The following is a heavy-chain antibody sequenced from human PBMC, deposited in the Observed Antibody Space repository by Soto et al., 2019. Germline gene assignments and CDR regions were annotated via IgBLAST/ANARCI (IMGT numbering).Heavy chain of an antibody. CDR2: IYHSGSI. Sequence: KPSETLSLTCAVSGGSITSAGNSWSWIRQPPGKGLEWIGYIYHSGSIYYNPSLKSRVTISMDKSKNQFSLNLSSVTAADTAVYYCARGKGGYYDSRSYYPVEYFQHWGQGTLVTLSS. J-gene: IGHJ1*01. V-gene: IGHV4-30-2*01. D-gene: IGHD3-22*01. CDR3: ARGKGGYYDSRSYYPVEYFQH. CDR1: GGSITSAGNS.